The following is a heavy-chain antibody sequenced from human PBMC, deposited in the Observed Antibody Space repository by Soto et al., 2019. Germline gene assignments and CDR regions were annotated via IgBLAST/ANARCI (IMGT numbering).Heavy chain of an antibody. Sequence: SETLSLTCAVSGYSISSGYYWGWIRQPPGKGLEWIGSIYHSGSTYYNPSLKSRVTISVDTSKNQFSLKLSSVTAADTAVYYCARDSSSWFNLYNYGMDVWGQGTTVTVSS. CDR2: IYHSGST. CDR1: GYSISSGYY. J-gene: IGHJ6*02. D-gene: IGHD6-13*01. CDR3: ARDSSSWFNLYNYGMDV. V-gene: IGHV4-38-2*02.